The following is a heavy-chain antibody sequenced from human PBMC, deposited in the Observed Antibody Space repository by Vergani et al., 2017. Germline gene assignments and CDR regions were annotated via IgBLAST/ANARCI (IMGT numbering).Heavy chain of an antibody. CDR1: GFTFSRNA. D-gene: IGHD4-23*01. V-gene: IGHV3-30*18. CDR2: ISYDGSNK. CDR3: AKDMGYGGILPVVAFDI. Sequence: QVQLVESGGGVVQPGRSLRLSCVASGFTFSRNAMHWVRQAPGKGLEWVAAISYDGSNKYNEESVKGRFTSSRDNSKNTLSQQLNSLRPGDTAVYYCAKDMGYGGILPVVAFDIWGQGTMVTVSS. J-gene: IGHJ3*02.